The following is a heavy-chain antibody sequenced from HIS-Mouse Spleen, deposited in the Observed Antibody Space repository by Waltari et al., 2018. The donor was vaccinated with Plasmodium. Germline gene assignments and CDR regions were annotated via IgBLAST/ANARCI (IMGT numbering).Heavy chain of an antibody. J-gene: IGHJ2*01. Sequence: EVQLVESGGGLVQPGGSLRLSCAASGFTFSSYWMCWVRQAPGKGLEWVANIKQYESEKNYVDYVKGRFNNSRDNAKNALYLQMNSLRAEDTAVYYCARSWYWYFDLWGRGTLVTVSS. CDR1: GFTFSSYW. D-gene: IGHD6-13*01. CDR2: IKQYESEK. V-gene: IGHV3-7*01. CDR3: ARSWYWYFDL.